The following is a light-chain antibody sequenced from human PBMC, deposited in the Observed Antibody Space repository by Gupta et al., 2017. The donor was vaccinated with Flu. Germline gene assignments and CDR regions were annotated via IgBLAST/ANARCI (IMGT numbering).Light chain of an antibody. CDR2: GAS. CDR3: QQSDDTPRWT. V-gene: IGKV1-39*01. Sequence: SSLSASVGDRVTITCRASQPISGYLNWYQQKPGKAPNLLIYGASTLQSGVPSRFGGSGSGTDFTLTISNRQPEDFATYFCQQSDDTPRWTFGQGTKVEI. CDR1: QPISGY. J-gene: IGKJ1*01.